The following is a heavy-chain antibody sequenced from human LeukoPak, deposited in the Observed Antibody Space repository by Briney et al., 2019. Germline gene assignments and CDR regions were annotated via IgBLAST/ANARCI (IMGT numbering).Heavy chain of an antibody. Sequence: GASVKVSCKTSGYTFTTSSITWVRQAPRQGLEWMGWISASNGNTNYAQKFQGRVTMTTDTSTSTAYMEVRSLTYDDTAVYYCARVTSNNWWGNLEAWGQGTLVTVSS. V-gene: IGHV1-18*01. CDR1: GYTFTTSS. D-gene: IGHD3-16*01. CDR3: ARVTSNNWWGNLEA. J-gene: IGHJ5*02. CDR2: ISASNGNT.